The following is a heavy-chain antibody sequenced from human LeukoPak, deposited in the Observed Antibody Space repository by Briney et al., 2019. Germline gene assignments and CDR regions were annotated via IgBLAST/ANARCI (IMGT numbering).Heavy chain of an antibody. D-gene: IGHD4/OR15-4a*01. CDR2: ISSSGSTI. CDR1: GFTFSDYY. J-gene: IGHJ4*02. Sequence: GSLRLSCAASGFTFSDYYMNWIRQAPGKGLEWVSYISSSGSTIYYADSVKGRFTISRDNAKNSLYLQMNSLRAEDTAVYYCARVGPPFSPNYYFDYWGQGTLVTVSS. CDR3: ARVGPPFSPNYYFDY. V-gene: IGHV3-11*01.